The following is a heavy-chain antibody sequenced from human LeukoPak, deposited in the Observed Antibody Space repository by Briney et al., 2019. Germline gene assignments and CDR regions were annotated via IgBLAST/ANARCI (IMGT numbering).Heavy chain of an antibody. CDR1: GFTFRNYA. V-gene: IGHV3-23*01. J-gene: IGHJ3*02. CDR3: AIPFWLYVFDM. D-gene: IGHD3-3*01. Sequence: GGSLRLSCAASGFTFRNYALSWVRQAPGKGLEWVSGISDSGGSTYYADSVKGRFTVSRDNSKNTLYLQMSSLRAEDTAVYYCAIPFWLYVFDMWGQGTMVTVSS. CDR2: ISDSGGST.